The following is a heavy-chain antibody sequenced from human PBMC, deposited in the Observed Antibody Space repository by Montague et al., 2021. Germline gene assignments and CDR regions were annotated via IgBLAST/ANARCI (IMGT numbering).Heavy chain of an antibody. CDR2: INHSGDA. D-gene: IGHD3-10*01. CDR3: ARDTWFRENLSSLYYYGIDV. J-gene: IGHJ6*02. CDR1: GGPFSGYF. Sequence: EILSLTCGVYGGPFSGYFWTWIRQPPGKGLEWVGEINHSGDANYNPSLESRVTMTVDTSKRQFSLRLTSLTAADTAIYYCARDTWFRENLSSLYYYGIDVWGQGTTVTVSS. V-gene: IGHV4-34*01.